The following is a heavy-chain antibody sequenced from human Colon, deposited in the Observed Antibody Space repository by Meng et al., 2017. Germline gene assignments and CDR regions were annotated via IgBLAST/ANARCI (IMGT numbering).Heavy chain of an antibody. J-gene: IGHJ4*02. CDR1: GVTFNNCA. CDR2: IIPIFGKT. Sequence: VRLVETGVEVRRPGSSVKLSCKASGVTFNNCAFNWVRQAPGQGLEWMGEIIPIFGKTNYAQKFQGRVTITADGSTNTSFMELSSLISEDSAVYYRARERVATTAVDFWGLGTLVTVSS. D-gene: IGHD1-1*01. CDR3: ARERVATTAVDF. V-gene: IGHV1-69*01.